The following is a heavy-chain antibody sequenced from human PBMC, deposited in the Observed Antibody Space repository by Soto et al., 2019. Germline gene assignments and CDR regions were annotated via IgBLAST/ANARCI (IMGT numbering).Heavy chain of an antibody. CDR3: ARSIAVAGTTTFYYYYYMDV. D-gene: IGHD6-19*01. CDR1: GYSFTSYW. J-gene: IGHJ6*03. CDR2: IYPGDSDT. V-gene: IGHV5-51*01. Sequence: GESLKISCKGSGYSFTSYWIGWVRQMPGKGLEWMGIIYPGDSDTRYSPSFQGQVTISADKSISTAYLQLSSLKASYTAMYYCARSIAVAGTTTFYYYYYMDVWGKGTTVTVSS.